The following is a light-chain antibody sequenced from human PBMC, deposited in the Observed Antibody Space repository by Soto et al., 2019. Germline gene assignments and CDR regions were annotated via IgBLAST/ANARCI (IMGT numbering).Light chain of an antibody. CDR1: SSDVGGYNY. V-gene: IGLV2-14*01. Sequence: QSALTQPASVSGSPGQSITISCTGTSSDVGGYNYVSWYQQHLGKAPKVMIYEVSNRPSGVSNRFSGSKSGNTASLTISGLQAEDEADYYCSSYTTSTSLLFGGGTKLTVL. CDR3: SSYTTSTSLL. CDR2: EVS. J-gene: IGLJ3*02.